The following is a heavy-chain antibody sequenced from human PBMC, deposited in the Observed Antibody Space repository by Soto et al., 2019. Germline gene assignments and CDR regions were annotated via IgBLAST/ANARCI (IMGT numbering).Heavy chain of an antibody. CDR1: GFTFKESA. Sequence: GGSLRLSCEASGFTFKESAMNWVRQAPGKGLEWVASISDTGASTWYAESVRGRLSISRDNSKNTLYLQMNSLRGEDTAVYYCAKGRVSGWAWYFGNWGQGTLVTVSS. CDR3: AKGRVSGWAWYFGN. V-gene: IGHV3-23*01. CDR2: ISDTGAST. D-gene: IGHD6-19*01. J-gene: IGHJ4*02.